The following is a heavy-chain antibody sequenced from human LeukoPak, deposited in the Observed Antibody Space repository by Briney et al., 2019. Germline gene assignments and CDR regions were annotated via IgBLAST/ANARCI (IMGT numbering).Heavy chain of an antibody. CDR2: IIPIFGTA. V-gene: IGHV1-69*13. Sequence: SVKVSCKASGYTFTGYSINWVRQAPGQGLEWMGGIIPIFGTANYAQKFQGRVTITADESTSTAYMELSSLRSEDTAVYYCARLTLYTAAGRFFAGGWGQGTLVTVSS. CDR3: ARLTLYTAAGRFFAGG. J-gene: IGHJ4*02. CDR1: GYTFTGYS. D-gene: IGHD6-13*01.